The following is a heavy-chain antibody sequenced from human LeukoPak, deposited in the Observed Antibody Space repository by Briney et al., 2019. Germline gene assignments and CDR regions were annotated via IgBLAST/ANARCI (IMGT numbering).Heavy chain of an antibody. CDR3: ARGRLEMAIQKTSYYFDY. V-gene: IGHV3-21*01. D-gene: IGHD5-24*01. Sequence: GGSLRLSCAASGFTFSSYSMNWVRQAPGKGLEWVSSISSSSSYIYYADSVKGRFTISRDNAKNSLYLQMNSLRAEDTAVYYCARGRLEMAIQKTSYYFDYWGQGTLVTVSS. CDR1: GFTFSSYS. CDR2: ISSSSSYI. J-gene: IGHJ4*02.